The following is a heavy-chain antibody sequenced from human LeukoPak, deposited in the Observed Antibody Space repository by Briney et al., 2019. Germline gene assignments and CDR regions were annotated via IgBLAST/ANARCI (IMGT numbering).Heavy chain of an antibody. Sequence: PSETLSLTCVVSGGSFSGYYWTWIRQFPGGGLEWIAEIVYSGRTNYSPSLKSRATLSVDTSKNQFSLRLSSVTAADTAVYFCARGNVFRYYATLDFWGQGSLVTVSP. CDR1: GGSFSGYY. J-gene: IGHJ4*02. V-gene: IGHV4-34*12. CDR2: IVYSGRT. CDR3: ARGNVFRYYATLDF. D-gene: IGHD3-16*01.